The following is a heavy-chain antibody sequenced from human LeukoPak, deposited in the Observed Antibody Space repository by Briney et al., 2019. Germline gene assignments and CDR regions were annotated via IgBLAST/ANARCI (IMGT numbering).Heavy chain of an antibody. CDR2: IYTGGNT. CDR1: GFTFRSHA. V-gene: IGHV3-53*01. J-gene: IGHJ4*02. Sequence: GGSLRLSCVGSGFTFRSHAMSWVRQAPGKGLEWVSTIYTGGNTYYAASVKGRFTISRDFSKNTVFLHMNSLRAEDTAMYYCARGDDSGYYDYFDYWAREPWSPSPQ. CDR3: ARGDDSGYYDYFDY. D-gene: IGHD3-22*01.